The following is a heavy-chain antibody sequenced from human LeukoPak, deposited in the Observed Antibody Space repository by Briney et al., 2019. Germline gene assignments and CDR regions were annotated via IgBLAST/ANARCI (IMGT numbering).Heavy chain of an antibody. D-gene: IGHD3-22*01. J-gene: IGHJ4*02. CDR1: GFTFSSYA. Sequence: PGGSLRLSCAASGFTFSSYAMSWVRQAPGKGLEWVSAISGSGGSTYYADSVKGRFTISRDNSKNTLYLQMNSLRAEDTAVDYCAKDTYYDSSGNFDYWGQGTLVTVSS. V-gene: IGHV3-23*01. CDR3: AKDTYYDSSGNFDY. CDR2: ISGSGGST.